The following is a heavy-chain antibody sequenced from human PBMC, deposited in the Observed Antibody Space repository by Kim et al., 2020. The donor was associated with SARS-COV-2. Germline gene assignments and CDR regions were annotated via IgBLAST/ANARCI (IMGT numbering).Heavy chain of an antibody. CDR1: GGSISSSSYY. CDR2: IYYSGST. CDR3: ARHKPGSEGYSGSNWFDP. V-gene: IGHV4-39*01. J-gene: IGHJ5*02. D-gene: IGHD5-12*01. Sequence: SETLSLTCTVSGGSISSSSYYWGWIRQPPGKGLEWIGSIYYSGSTYYNPSLKSRVTISVDTSKNQFSLKLSSVTAADTAVYYCARHKPGSEGYSGSNWFDPWGQGTLVTVSS.